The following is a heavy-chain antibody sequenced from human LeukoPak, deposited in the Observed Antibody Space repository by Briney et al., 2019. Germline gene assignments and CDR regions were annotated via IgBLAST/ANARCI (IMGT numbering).Heavy chain of an antibody. D-gene: IGHD6-19*01. CDR3: ARGYSSGWYSDY. CDR1: GFTFSSYA. CDR2: ISSNGGST. V-gene: IGHV3-64*01. J-gene: IGHJ4*02. Sequence: GGSLRLSCAASGFTFSSYAMHWVRQAPGKGLEYVSAISSNGGSTYYANSVKGRFTISRDNSKNTLYHQMGSLRAEDMAVYYCARGYSSGWYSDYWGQGTLVTVSS.